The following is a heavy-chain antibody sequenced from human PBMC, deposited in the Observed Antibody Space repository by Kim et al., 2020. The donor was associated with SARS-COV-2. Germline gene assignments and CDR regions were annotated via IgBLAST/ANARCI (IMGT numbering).Heavy chain of an antibody. CDR2: INHSGST. Sequence: SETLSLTCAVYGGSFSGYYWSWIRQPPGKGLEWIGEINHSGSTNYNPSLKRRVTISVDTSKNQFSLKLSSVTAADTAVYYCARGRSQWLVRYFDYWGQGTPVTVSS. V-gene: IGHV4-34*01. CDR1: GGSFSGYY. J-gene: IGHJ4*02. D-gene: IGHD6-19*01. CDR3: ARGRSQWLVRYFDY.